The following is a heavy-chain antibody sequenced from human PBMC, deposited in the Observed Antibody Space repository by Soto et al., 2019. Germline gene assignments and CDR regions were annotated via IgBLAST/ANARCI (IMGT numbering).Heavy chain of an antibody. Sequence: GASVKVSCKASGYTFTSYAMHWVRQAPGQRLEWMGWINAGNGNTKYSQKFQGRVTITRDTSASTAYMELSSLRSEDTAVYYCARDDCSGGSCHGFDPWGQGTLVTVSS. D-gene: IGHD2-15*01. CDR2: INAGNGNT. J-gene: IGHJ5*02. CDR1: GYTFTSYA. V-gene: IGHV1-3*01. CDR3: ARDDCSGGSCHGFDP.